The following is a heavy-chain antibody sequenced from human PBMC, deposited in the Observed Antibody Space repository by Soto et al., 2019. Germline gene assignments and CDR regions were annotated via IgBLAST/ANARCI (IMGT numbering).Heavy chain of an antibody. V-gene: IGHV4-34*01. D-gene: IGHD5-12*01. Sequence: QVQLQQWGAGLLKPSETLSLNCAVTGGSLSGYYWSWIRQPPGKGLEWIGEVKDGGHTNYSPSLRGRVTISSDTSNNRCSRRLNSVTAADTGVYYCARGQEGVVATHWDQGSLVTVSS. CDR2: VKDGGHT. CDR1: GGSLSGYY. CDR3: ARGQEGVVATH. J-gene: IGHJ4*02.